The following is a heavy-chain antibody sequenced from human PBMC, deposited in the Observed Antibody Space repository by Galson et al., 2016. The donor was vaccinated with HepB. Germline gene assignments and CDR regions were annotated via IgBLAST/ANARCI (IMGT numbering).Heavy chain of an antibody. V-gene: IGHV4-4*02. J-gene: IGHJ4*02. CDR2: IYHSGTT. CDR3: ARDRPHPTNGFDY. CDR1: GGSISSSNW. Sequence: SETLSLTCAVSGGSISSSNWWSWVRQPPGKGLEWIGEIYHSGTTNYNPSLKSRVTISVDNSKNQFSLKLSSVTAADTAVYYCARDRPHPTNGFDYWGLGTLVTVSS.